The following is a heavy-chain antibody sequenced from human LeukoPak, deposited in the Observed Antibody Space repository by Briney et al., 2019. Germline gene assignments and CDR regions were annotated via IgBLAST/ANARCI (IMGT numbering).Heavy chain of an antibody. V-gene: IGHV4-59*01. CDR3: ARLIAARYLAYYYYYGMAV. CDR2: IYYSGST. J-gene: IGHJ6*02. D-gene: IGHD6-6*01. Sequence: PSETLSLTCTVSGGSISSYYWSWIRQPPGKGLEWIGYIYYSGSTNYNPSLKSRATISVDTSKDQFSLKLSSVTAADTAVYYCARLIAARYLAYYYYYGMAVWGQGTKVTVSS. CDR1: GGSISSYY.